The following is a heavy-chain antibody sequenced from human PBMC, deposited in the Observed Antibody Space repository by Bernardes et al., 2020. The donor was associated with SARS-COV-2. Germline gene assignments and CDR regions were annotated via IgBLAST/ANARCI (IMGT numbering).Heavy chain of an antibody. CDR2: IYYSGST. CDR1: GGSISSHY. J-gene: IGHJ4*02. Sequence: TLSLTCSVSGGSISSHYWSWIRQPPGKGLEWIGYIYYSGSTNYNPSLKSRVTISVDTPKNQFSLRLSSVTAADTAVYYCARLIAAAGTEYFDYWGQGTLVTVSS. CDR3: ARLIAAAGTEYFDY. D-gene: IGHD6-13*01. V-gene: IGHV4-59*11.